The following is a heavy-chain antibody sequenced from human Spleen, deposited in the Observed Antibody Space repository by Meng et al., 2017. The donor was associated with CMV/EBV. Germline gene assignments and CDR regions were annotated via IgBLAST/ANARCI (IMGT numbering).Heavy chain of an antibody. J-gene: IGHJ5*02. CDR1: GFGFSSFT. CDR3: AKGQGHSDYDVGWFDP. V-gene: IGHV3-48*04. D-gene: IGHD5-12*01. CDR2: ISGSSTSNSPIT. Sequence: GESLKISCAASGFGFSSFTMNWVRQAPGKALAWVSYISGSSTSNSPITHYDDSVKGRFTISRDNAKKVLYLQMNSLSAEDTAVYYCAKGQGHSDYDVGWFDPWGQGTLVTVSS.